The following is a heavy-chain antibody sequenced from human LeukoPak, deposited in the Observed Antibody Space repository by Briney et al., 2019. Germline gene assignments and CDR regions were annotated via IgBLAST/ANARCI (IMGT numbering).Heavy chain of an antibody. J-gene: IGHJ4*02. CDR3: ARGDYGGYSFFDY. CDR1: GFTFSSYN. Sequence: GGSLRLSCAASGFTFSSYNMNWVRQAPGKGLEWVSYIHSSGSTIYYADSVKGRFTISRDNAKNSLYLHMNSLRAEDTAVYYCARGDYGGYSFFDYWGQGTLVTVSS. D-gene: IGHD4-23*01. CDR2: IHSSGSTI. V-gene: IGHV3-48*04.